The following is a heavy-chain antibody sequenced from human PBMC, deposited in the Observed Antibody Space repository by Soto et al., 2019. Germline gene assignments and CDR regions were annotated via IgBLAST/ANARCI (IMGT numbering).Heavy chain of an antibody. Sequence: QVHLVQSGAEVKKPGASVKVSCKGSGYAFTTYGITWVRQAPGQGLEWMGLISAHNGNTNYAQKLQGRVTVTRDTSTSTAYMELRSLRSDATAVYYCARGRYGDYWGQGALVTVSS. CDR3: ARGRYGDY. CDR2: ISAHNGNT. CDR1: GYAFTTYG. J-gene: IGHJ4*02. V-gene: IGHV1-18*01. D-gene: IGHD1-1*01.